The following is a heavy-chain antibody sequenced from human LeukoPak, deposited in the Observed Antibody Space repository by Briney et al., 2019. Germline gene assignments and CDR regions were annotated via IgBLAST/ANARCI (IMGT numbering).Heavy chain of an antibody. J-gene: IGHJ5*02. CDR2: IYYSGST. Sequence: SETLSLTCAAYGGSFSGYCWSWIRQPPGKGLEWVGYIYYSGSTNYNPSPKSRVTVSVDTYKNQFSLKLSSVTAADTAVYYCARDKDYGGPVGGFDPWGQGTLVTVSS. CDR3: ARDKDYGGPVGGFDP. CDR1: GGSFSGYC. D-gene: IGHD4-23*01. V-gene: IGHV4-59*01.